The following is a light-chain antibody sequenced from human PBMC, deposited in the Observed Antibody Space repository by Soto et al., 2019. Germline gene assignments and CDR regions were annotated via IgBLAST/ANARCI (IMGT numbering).Light chain of an antibody. Sequence: EIVLTHAAATLSLTPGERATLSCRASQSVSSYLAWYQHKPGQAPRLLIYDASNRATGIPARFSGSGSGTDFTLTISSLEPEDFAVYYCQHRSNWPLTFGGGTKVDIK. V-gene: IGKV3-11*01. CDR3: QHRSNWPLT. CDR2: DAS. J-gene: IGKJ4*01. CDR1: QSVSSY.